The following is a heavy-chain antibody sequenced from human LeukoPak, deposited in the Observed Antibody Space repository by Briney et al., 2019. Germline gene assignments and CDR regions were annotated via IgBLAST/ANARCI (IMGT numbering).Heavy chain of an antibody. CDR2: ISSSSSYI. Sequence: GGSLRLSCAASAFTLSSYSMNWVRQAPGKGLGWDSSISSSSSYIYYADSVNVRFTISRDKAQNSLYLQMNSLRAEDTAAYYCARDRAAAGASNEDWGQGTLVTVSS. J-gene: IGHJ4*02. D-gene: IGHD6-13*01. CDR3: ARDRAAAGASNED. CDR1: AFTLSSYS. V-gene: IGHV3-21*01.